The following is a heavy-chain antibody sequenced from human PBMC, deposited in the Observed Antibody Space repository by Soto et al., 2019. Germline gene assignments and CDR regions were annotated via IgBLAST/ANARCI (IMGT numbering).Heavy chain of an antibody. CDR1: GGSISSGGYY. D-gene: IGHD2-2*01. CDR2: IYYSGST. Sequence: PSETLSLTCTVSGGSISSGGYYWSWIRQHPGKGLEWFGYIYYSGSTYYNPSLKSRVTISVDTSKNQFSLKLSSVTAADTAVYYCARGNVVVPAAITTFNDYYMDVWGKGTTVTVSS. V-gene: IGHV4-31*03. CDR3: ARGNVVVPAAITTFNDYYMDV. J-gene: IGHJ6*03.